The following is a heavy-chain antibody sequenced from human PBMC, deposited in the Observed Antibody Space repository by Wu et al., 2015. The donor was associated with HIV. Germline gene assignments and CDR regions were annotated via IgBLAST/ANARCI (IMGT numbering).Heavy chain of an antibody. Sequence: QVQLLQSGAEVKNPGSSVRVSCKASGATFTSYALSWVRQAPGQGLEWMGGIIPIFGTANYAQKFQGRVTITTDESTSTAYMELSSLRSEDTAVYYCARRGSDYGGNLIDEKIYYYYGMDVWGQGTTVTVSS. D-gene: IGHD4-23*01. CDR1: GATFTSYA. V-gene: IGHV1-69*05. CDR3: ARRGSDYGGNLIDEKIYYYYGMDV. J-gene: IGHJ6*02. CDR2: IIPIFGTA.